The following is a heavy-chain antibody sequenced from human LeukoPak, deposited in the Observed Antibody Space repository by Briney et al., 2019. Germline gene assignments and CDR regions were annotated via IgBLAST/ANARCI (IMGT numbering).Heavy chain of an antibody. V-gene: IGHV3-9*01. CDR1: GLTFDDYA. CDR2: ISWNSGSI. CDR3: AKAPTYYYDSSGYYAYYFDY. Sequence: GGSLRLSCAASGLTFDDYAMHWVRRAPGKGLEWVSGISWNSGSIGYADSVKGRFTISRDNAKNSLYLQMNSLRAEDTALYYCAKAPTYYYDSSGYYAYYFDYWGQGTLVTVSS. J-gene: IGHJ4*02. D-gene: IGHD3-22*01.